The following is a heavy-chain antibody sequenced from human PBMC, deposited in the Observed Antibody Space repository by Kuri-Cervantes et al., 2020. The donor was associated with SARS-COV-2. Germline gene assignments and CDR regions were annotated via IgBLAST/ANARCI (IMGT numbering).Heavy chain of an antibody. CDR3: ARGPLLWGNYYYYYYYMDV. Sequence: SETLSLTCTVSGGSVSSGSYYWSWIRQPPGKGLEWIGYIYYSGSTNYNPSLKSRVTISVDTSKNQFSLKLSSVTAADTAVYYCARGPLLWGNYYYYYYYMDVWGKGTTVTVSS. CDR2: IYYSGST. J-gene: IGHJ6*03. CDR1: GGSVSSGSYY. D-gene: IGHD2-21*01. V-gene: IGHV4-61*01.